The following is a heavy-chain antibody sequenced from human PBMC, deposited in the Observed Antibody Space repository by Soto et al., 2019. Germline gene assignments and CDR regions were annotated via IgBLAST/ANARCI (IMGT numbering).Heavy chain of an antibody. CDR1: GFTFSSYG. CDR3: AKDNRFFGVVVYYFDY. V-gene: IGHV3-30*18. Sequence: VQLVESGGGVVQPGRSLRLSCAASGFTFSSYGMHWVRQAPGKGLEWVAVISYDGSNKYYADSVKGRFTISRDNSKNTLYLQMNSLRAEDTAVYYCAKDNRFFGVVVYYFDYWGQGTLVTVSS. D-gene: IGHD3-3*01. CDR2: ISYDGSNK. J-gene: IGHJ4*02.